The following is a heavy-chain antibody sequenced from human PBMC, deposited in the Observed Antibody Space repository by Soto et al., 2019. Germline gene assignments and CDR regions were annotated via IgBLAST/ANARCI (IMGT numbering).Heavy chain of an antibody. J-gene: IGHJ6*02. CDR2: INPNSGGT. D-gene: IGHD6-13*01. CDR3: ARDGGEQQHPKTNYYYYGMDV. CDR1: GYTFTGYY. V-gene: IGHV1-2*04. Sequence: ASVKVSCKASGYTFTGYYMHWVRQAPGQGLEWMGWINPNSGGTNYAQKFQGWVTMTRDTSISTAYMELSRLRSDDTAVYYCARDGGEQQHPKTNYYYYGMDVWGQGTTVTVSS.